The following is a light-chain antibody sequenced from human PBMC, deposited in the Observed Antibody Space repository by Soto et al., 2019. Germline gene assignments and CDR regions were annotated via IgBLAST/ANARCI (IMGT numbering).Light chain of an antibody. Sequence: DVVMTQSPLSLSVTLGQPASISCRSSQGLVYSDGNTFLNWFHQRPGQSPRRLIYQVSNRDSGVADRFSGSGSGTDYTLTISGVEAEDVGIYYFVHGTHWPWTFGQGTKVEIK. V-gene: IGKV2-30*01. CDR2: QVS. CDR1: QGLVYSDGNTF. CDR3: VHGTHWPWT. J-gene: IGKJ1*01.